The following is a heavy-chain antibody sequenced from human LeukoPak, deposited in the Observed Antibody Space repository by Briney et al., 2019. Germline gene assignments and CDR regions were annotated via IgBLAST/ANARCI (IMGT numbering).Heavy chain of an antibody. CDR2: INHSGST. V-gene: IGHV4-34*01. J-gene: IGHJ6*03. CDR3: ARWCSGSYYEGLGYYYYYYMDV. D-gene: IGHD1-26*01. CDR1: GGSFSGYY. Sequence: SETLSLTCAVYGGSFSGYYWSWLRQPPGKGLEWIGEINHSGSTNYNPSLKSRVTISVDTSKNQFSLKLSSVTAADTAVYYCARWCSGSYYEGLGYYYYYYMDVWGKGTTVTVSS.